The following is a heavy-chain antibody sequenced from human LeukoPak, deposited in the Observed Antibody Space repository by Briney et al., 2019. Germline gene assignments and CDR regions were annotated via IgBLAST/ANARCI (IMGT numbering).Heavy chain of an antibody. CDR3: ARGPFSSSWSDFDY. D-gene: IGHD6-13*01. Sequence: PGGSLRLSCAASGFTFSDYSLNWVRQAPGKGLEWVSCISGDSRYIYYADSVKGRSTISRDNAQNSLYLHMNSLRAEDTAVYHCARGPFSSSWSDFDYWGQGTLVTVSS. V-gene: IGHV3-21*06. CDR2: ISGDSRYI. J-gene: IGHJ4*02. CDR1: GFTFSDYS.